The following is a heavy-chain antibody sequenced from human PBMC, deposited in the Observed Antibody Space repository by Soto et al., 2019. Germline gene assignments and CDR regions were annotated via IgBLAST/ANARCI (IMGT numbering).Heavy chain of an antibody. CDR1: GYSISSGYY. J-gene: IGHJ4*02. CDR3: ARCPNYIRNFDY. D-gene: IGHD3-10*01. Sequence: LSLPCAVSGYSISSGYYWGWIRQPPGKGLEWIGSIYHSGSTYYNPSLKSRVTISVDTSKNQFSLKLSSVTAADTAVYYCARCPNYIRNFDYWGQGTLVTVSS. V-gene: IGHV4-38-2*01. CDR2: IYHSGST.